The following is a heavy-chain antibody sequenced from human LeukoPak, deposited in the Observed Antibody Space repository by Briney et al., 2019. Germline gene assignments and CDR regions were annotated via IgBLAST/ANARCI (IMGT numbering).Heavy chain of an antibody. J-gene: IGHJ4*02. CDR2: IGSSGSYI. V-gene: IGHV3-21*01. D-gene: IGHD5-18*01. CDR1: GFTFSSYH. CDR3: ARRATTERGHSYGLDF. Sequence: QPGGSLRLSCEVSGFTFSSYHMNWVRQAPGKGLEWVSSIGSSGSYIYYADSLTGRFTISRDNAKNSLYLQMNSLRAEDTAMYYCARRATTERGHSYGLDFWGQGTLVTVSS.